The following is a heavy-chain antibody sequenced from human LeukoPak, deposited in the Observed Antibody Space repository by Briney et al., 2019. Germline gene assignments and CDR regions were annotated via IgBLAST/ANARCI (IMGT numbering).Heavy chain of an antibody. Sequence: GRSLRLSCAASGFTFSSYGMHWVRQAPGKGLEWVAFTRFDGSDTYADSVKGRFTISRDNSKNTLHLQMNSLRADDTAVYYCAKEGMAGHNRYFDYWGQGLLVIVSS. J-gene: IGHJ4*02. CDR2: TRFDGSDT. V-gene: IGHV3-30*02. CDR1: GFTFSSYG. CDR3: AKEGMAGHNRYFDY. D-gene: IGHD5-24*01.